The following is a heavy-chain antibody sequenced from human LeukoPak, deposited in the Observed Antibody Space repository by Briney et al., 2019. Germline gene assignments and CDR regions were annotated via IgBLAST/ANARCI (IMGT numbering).Heavy chain of an antibody. J-gene: IGHJ5*01. V-gene: IGHV3-23*01. CDR1: GFTFSSYE. CDR3: AKESTVTPGNVNWCDS. CDR2: ITGSGENT. Sequence: GGSLRLSCAASGFTFSSYEMNWVRQAPGKGLEWVSAITGSGENTYYADSVKGRFTISRDNSKNTLNLQMNSLRAEDTAIYYCAKESTVTPGNVNWCDSWGQGTLVTVSS. D-gene: IGHD4-17*01.